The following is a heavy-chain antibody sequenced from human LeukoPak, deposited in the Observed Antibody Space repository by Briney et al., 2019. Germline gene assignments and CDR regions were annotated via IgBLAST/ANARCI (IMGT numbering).Heavy chain of an antibody. Sequence: ASVKVSCKASGYTFTGYYMHWVRQAPGQGLEWMGWINPNSGGTNYAQKFQGRVAMTRDTSISTAYMELSRLRSDDTAVYYRARVNYYDSSGYYADFDYWGQGTLVTVSS. CDR2: INPNSGGT. V-gene: IGHV1-2*02. D-gene: IGHD3-22*01. CDR1: GYTFTGYY. CDR3: ARVNYYDSSGYYADFDY. J-gene: IGHJ4*02.